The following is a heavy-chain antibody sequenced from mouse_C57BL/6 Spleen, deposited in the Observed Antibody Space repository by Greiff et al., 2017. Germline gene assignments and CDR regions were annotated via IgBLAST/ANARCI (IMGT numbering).Heavy chain of an antibody. CDR2: ISRGSSTT. CDR3: ARAIYCDPWFAY. D-gene: IGHD2-4*01. CDR1: GFTFSDYG. Sequence: EVMLVESGGGLVKPGGSLKLSCAASGFTFSDYGMHWVRQAPEKGLEWVAYISRGSSTTNYADTVKGRFTISRDNAKNTLFLQMTRLRSEDTAMYYCARAIYCDPWFAYWGQGTLVTVSA. V-gene: IGHV5-17*01. J-gene: IGHJ3*01.